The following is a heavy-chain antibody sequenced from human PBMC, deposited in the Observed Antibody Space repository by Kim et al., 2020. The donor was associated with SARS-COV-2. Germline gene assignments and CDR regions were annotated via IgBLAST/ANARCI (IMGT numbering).Heavy chain of an antibody. Sequence: GGSLRLSCAASGFTFSSYGMHWVRQAPGKGMEWVAVIWYDGSNKYYADSVKGRFTISRDNSKNTLYLQMNSLRAEDTAVYYCAKDLRESGTLDYIWGSYRLHDAFDIWGQGTMVTVSS. CDR1: GFTFSSYG. V-gene: IGHV3-33*06. D-gene: IGHD3-16*02. J-gene: IGHJ3*02. CDR3: AKDLRESGTLDYIWGSYRLHDAFDI. CDR2: IWYDGSNK.